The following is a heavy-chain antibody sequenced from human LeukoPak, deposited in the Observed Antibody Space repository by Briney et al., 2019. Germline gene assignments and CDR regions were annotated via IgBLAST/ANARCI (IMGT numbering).Heavy chain of an antibody. V-gene: IGHV3-23*01. CDR3: ARVRITMIVVVNYFDY. CDR1: GFTFNRYA. CDR2: ISGGGDII. J-gene: IGHJ4*02. D-gene: IGHD3-22*01. Sequence: GGSLRLSCAASGFTFNRYAMTWVRQAPGKGLEWVSTISGGGDIIYDADSVKGRFTISRDNSKNTVYLQMNSLRAEDTALYYCARVRITMIVVVNYFDYWGQGTLVTVSS.